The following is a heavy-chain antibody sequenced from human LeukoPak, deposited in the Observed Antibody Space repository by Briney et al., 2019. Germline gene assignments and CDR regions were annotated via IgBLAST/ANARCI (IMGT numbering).Heavy chain of an antibody. J-gene: IGHJ4*02. D-gene: IGHD2-21*01. CDR3: ARLSFADYYFDC. CDR1: VGSISSSSYY. V-gene: IGHV4-39*01. CDR2: IYYSGST. Sequence: SETLSLTCTVSVGSISSSSYYWGWIHQPPGKGLEWIGTIYYSGSTYNNPSLKSRVTISVDTSKNQFSLRLSSVTAADTAVYYCARLSFADYYFDCWGQGTLVTVSS.